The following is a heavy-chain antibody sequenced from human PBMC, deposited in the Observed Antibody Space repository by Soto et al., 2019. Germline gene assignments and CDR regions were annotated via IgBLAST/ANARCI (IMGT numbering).Heavy chain of an antibody. D-gene: IGHD6-13*01. CDR1: GFTFSSYG. CDR2: RSYDGSDK. CDR3: GAGQYFSDY. Sequence: QVQLVESGGGVVQPGRSLRLSCAASGFTFSSYGMHWVRQAPGKGLEWVALRSYDGSDKYYADSVKGRFTIYRDNSKNTLYLRMNSLRVEDTSVYYCGAGQYFSDYWGQGTLVTVSS. V-gene: IGHV3-30*03. J-gene: IGHJ4*02.